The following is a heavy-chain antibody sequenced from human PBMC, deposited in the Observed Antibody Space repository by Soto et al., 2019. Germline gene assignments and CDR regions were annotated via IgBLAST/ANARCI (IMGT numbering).Heavy chain of an antibody. CDR2: IIPIFGTA. D-gene: IGHD6-13*01. Sequence: QVQLVQSGAEVKKPGSSVKVSCKASGGTFSSYAISWVRQAPGQGLEWMGGIIPIFGTANYAQQFQGRVTITADESTSTAYRELSSLRSEATAVYYCSCLPIAAATEGGFEPWGQVTLVTVSS. CDR1: GGTFSSYA. J-gene: IGHJ5*02. CDR3: SCLPIAAATEGGFEP. V-gene: IGHV1-69*01.